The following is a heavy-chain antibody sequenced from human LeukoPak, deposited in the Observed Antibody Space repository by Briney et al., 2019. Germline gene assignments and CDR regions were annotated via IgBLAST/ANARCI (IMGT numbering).Heavy chain of an antibody. CDR1: GYTFTSYY. J-gene: IGHJ4*02. D-gene: IGHD6-13*01. Sequence: ASVKVSCKASGYTFTSYYMHWVRQAPGQGLEWMGIINPSGGSTSYAQKFQGRVTITADGSTSTAYMELSSLRSEDTAVYYCASLEGYSSRWYTQDYFDYWGQGTLVTVSS. V-gene: IGHV1-46*01. CDR2: INPSGGST. CDR3: ASLEGYSSRWYTQDYFDY.